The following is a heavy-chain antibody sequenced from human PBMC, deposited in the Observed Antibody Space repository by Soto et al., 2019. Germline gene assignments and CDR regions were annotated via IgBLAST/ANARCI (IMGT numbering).Heavy chain of an antibody. CDR3: AGTSSVWYSGYDAFDI. CDR1: GYTFTGYY. CDR2: INPNSGGT. V-gene: IGHV1-2*02. Sequence: QVQLVQSGAEVKKPGASVKVSCKASGYTFTGYYMHWVRQAPGQGLEWMGWINPNSGGTNYAQKFQGRITMTRDTSISTAYMELSRLRSDDTAVYYCAGTSSVWYSGYDAFDIWGQGTMVTVSS. D-gene: IGHD6-19*01. J-gene: IGHJ3*02.